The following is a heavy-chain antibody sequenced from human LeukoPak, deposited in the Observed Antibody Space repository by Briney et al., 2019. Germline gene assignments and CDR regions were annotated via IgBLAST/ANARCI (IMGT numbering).Heavy chain of an antibody. CDR2: INYSGST. CDR1: GGSFSGYY. V-gene: IGHV4-59*01. Sequence: SETLSLTCAVYGGSFSGYYWSWIRQPPGKGLEWIGYINYSGSTNYNPSLKSRVTISVDTSKNQFSLKLSSVTAADTAVYYCARAGYSSGFGDYWGQGTLVTVSS. CDR3: ARAGYSSGFGDY. J-gene: IGHJ4*02. D-gene: IGHD6-19*01.